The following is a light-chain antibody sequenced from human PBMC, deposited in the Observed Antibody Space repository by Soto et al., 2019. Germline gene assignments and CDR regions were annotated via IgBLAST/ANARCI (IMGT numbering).Light chain of an antibody. CDR1: QSVSSTY. CDR3: QQYDGSPT. CDR2: GTS. V-gene: IGKV3-20*01. J-gene: IGKJ1*01. Sequence: EIVLTQSPGTLSLSPGERATLSCRASQSVSSTYLAWYQQKPGQAPRLLIYGTSSRATGIPDRFSGSGSGTDFTLTISRLEPEDGAVFYCQQYDGSPTFGQGTKVEI.